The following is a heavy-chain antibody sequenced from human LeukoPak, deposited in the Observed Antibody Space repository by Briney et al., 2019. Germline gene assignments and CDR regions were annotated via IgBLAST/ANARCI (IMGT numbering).Heavy chain of an antibody. CDR3: ARAGGSWSFDY. V-gene: IGHV4-59*01. CDR2: LYFGGST. J-gene: IGHJ4*02. D-gene: IGHD5-12*01. CDR1: GASISTYY. Sequence: PSETLSLTCSVSGASISTYYWSWIRQPPGKGLEWIGYLYFGGSTTYNPSLKSRVTISPDTSKTQFSLKLNSVTAADTAVYYCARAGGSWSFDYLGQRTLVTVSS.